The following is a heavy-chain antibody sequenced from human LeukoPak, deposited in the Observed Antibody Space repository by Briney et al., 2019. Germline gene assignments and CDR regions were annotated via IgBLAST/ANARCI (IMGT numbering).Heavy chain of an antibody. CDR1: GFTFSSYA. CDR3: ARLPNYTTGWLNWFDP. CDR2: ISASGNST. V-gene: IGHV3-23*01. Sequence: GGPLRLSCAASGFTFSSYAMSWVRQAPGKGLEWVSGISASGNSTYYADSVKGRFTISRDNSKNTLYLRMNSLRAEDTALYYCARLPNYTTGWLNWFDPWGQGTLVTVSS. D-gene: IGHD6-19*01. J-gene: IGHJ5*02.